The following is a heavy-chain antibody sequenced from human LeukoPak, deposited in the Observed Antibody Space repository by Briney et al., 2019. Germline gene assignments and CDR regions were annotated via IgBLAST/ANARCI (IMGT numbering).Heavy chain of an antibody. J-gene: IGHJ3*02. CDR3: ARLQLGIGAFDI. V-gene: IGHV4-38-2*01. CDR2: VYHSGST. Sequence: SETLSLTCAVSGYSISSGYYWGWIRQPPGKGLEWIGSVYHSGSTYYNPSLKSRVTISVDTSKNQFSLKLSSVTAADTAVYYCARLQLGIGAFDIWGQGTMVTVSS. D-gene: IGHD7-27*01. CDR1: GYSISSGYY.